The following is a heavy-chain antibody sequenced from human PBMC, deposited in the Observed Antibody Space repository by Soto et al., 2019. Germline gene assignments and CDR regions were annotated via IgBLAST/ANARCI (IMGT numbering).Heavy chain of an antibody. V-gene: IGHV4-4*07. J-gene: IGHJ5*02. CDR3: ARDDGYCSGGSCYSILNWFDP. D-gene: IGHD2-15*01. CDR2: IYTSGST. CDR1: GGSISSYY. Sequence: SETLSLTCTVSGGSISSYYWSWIRQPAGKGLEWIGRIYTSGSTNYNPSLKSRVTMSVDTSKNQFSLKLSSVTAADTAVYYCARDDGYCSGGSCYSILNWFDPWGQGTLVTVSS.